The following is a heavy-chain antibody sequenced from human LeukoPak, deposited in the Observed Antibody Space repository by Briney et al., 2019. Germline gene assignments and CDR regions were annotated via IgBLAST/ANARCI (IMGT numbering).Heavy chain of an antibody. CDR2: IKSKTDGGTT. V-gene: IGHV3-15*01. J-gene: IGHJ4*02. Sequence: EGSLRLSCAASGFTVSSYAMTWVRQAPGKGLEWVGHIKSKTDGGTTNYAAPVKGRFTISRDDSKTTLYLQMNSLKTEDTAVYFCATESQYYYDSSGYSGRFDYWGQGTLVTVSS. CDR3: ATESQYYYDSSGYSGRFDY. CDR1: GFTVSSYA. D-gene: IGHD3-22*01.